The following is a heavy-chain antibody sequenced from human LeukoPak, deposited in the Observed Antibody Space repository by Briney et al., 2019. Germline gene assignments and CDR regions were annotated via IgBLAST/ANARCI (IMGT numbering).Heavy chain of an antibody. J-gene: IGHJ4*02. CDR3: ARRYGDYGGFDY. CDR1: GGSISTTSYF. V-gene: IGHV4-39*01. CDR2: IYYSGST. D-gene: IGHD4-17*01. Sequence: SETLSLTCTVSGGSISTTSYFWAWIRQPPGEGLEWIGSIYYSGSTYYNPSLKSRVTISVDTSKNQFSLKLSSVTAADTAVYYCARRYGDYGGFDYWGQGTLVTVSS.